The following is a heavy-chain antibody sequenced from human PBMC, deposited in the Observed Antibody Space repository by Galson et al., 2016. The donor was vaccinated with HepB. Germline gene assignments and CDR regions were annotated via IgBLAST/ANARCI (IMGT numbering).Heavy chain of an antibody. J-gene: IGHJ3*02. CDR2: ISGPGRNT. CDR1: KFTFRNYA. D-gene: IGHD3-10*01. Sequence: SLRLSCAASKFTFRNYAMSWVRQAPGKGLEWVSSISGPGRNTYYADSVKGRFTISRDNSKNTLYLQMNSLRAEDTAVYYCARRSSDAFDIWGQGTMVTVSS. V-gene: IGHV3-23*01. CDR3: ARRSSDAFDI.